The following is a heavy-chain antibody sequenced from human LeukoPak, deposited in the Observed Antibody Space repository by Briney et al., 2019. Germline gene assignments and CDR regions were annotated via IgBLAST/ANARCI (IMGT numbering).Heavy chain of an antibody. CDR1: GGTFSSYA. J-gene: IGHJ5*02. D-gene: IGHD3-16*02. CDR3: ARALPLGELSFAHNWFDP. Sequence: SVKVSCKASGGTFSSYAISWVRQAPGQGLEWMGEIIPIFGTANYAQKFQGRVTITADESTSTAYMELSSLRSEDTAVYYCARALPLGELSFAHNWFDPWGQGTLVTVSS. CDR2: IIPIFGTA. V-gene: IGHV1-69*13.